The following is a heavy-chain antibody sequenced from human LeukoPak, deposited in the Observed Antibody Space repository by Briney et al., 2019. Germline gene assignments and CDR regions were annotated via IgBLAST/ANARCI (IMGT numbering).Heavy chain of an antibody. CDR3: AKGKGSSSSSIDW. CDR1: GFTFNTYA. D-gene: IGHD2-15*01. CDR2: ISGSGGST. Sequence: GGSLRLSCAASGFTFNTYARSWVRQAPGKGLEWVSAISGSGGSTYYADSVKGRFTISRDNSKNTLYLQIHSLRAEGTAVYYCAKGKGSSSSSIDWWGQGTLVTVSS. J-gene: IGHJ4*02. V-gene: IGHV3-23*01.